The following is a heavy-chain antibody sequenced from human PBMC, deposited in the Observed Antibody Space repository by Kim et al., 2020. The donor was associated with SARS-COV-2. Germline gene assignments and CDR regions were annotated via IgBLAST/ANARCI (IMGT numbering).Heavy chain of an antibody. CDR2: IIPIFGTA. V-gene: IGHV1-69*13. Sequence: SVKVSCKASGGTFSSYAISWVRQAPGQGLEWMGGIIPIFGTANYAQKFQGRVTITADESTSTAYMVLSSLRSEDTAVYYCASSDPTMVRGELPYYYGMDVWGQGTTVTVSS. D-gene: IGHD3-10*01. J-gene: IGHJ6*02. CDR3: ASSDPTMVRGELPYYYGMDV. CDR1: GGTFSSYA.